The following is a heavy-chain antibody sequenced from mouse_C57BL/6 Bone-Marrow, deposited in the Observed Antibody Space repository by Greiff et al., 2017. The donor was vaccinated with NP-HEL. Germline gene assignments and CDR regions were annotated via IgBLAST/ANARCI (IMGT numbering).Heavy chain of an antibody. CDR1: GFNIKDYY. CDR2: LDPEDGET. D-gene: IGHD1-1*01. Sequence: VQLQQSGAELVKPGASVKLSCTASGFNIKDYYMHWVKQRTEQGLEWIGRLDPEDGETKYAPKFQGKATIPADTSSNTAYLQLSSLTTEDTAVDYCARWGYYYGRGSLRVPVVSDWCKVLTKQEYYFDYWGQGTTLTVSS. J-gene: IGHJ2*01. V-gene: IGHV14-2*01. CDR3: ARWGYYYGRGSLRVPVVSDWCKVLTKQEYYFDY.